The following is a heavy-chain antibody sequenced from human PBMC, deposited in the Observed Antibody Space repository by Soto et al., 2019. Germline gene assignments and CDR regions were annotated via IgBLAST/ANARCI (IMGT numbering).Heavy chain of an antibody. D-gene: IGHD3-10*01. V-gene: IGHV1-69*02. CDR2: IIPILGIA. Sequence: SVNVSCKASGGTFSIYTISWVRQAPGEGLEWMGRIIPILGIANYAQKFQGRVTITADKSTSTAYMELSSLRSEDTAVYYCAIVAITMVRGAHFDYWCKGTLVTVSS. J-gene: IGHJ4*02. CDR3: AIVAITMVRGAHFDY. CDR1: GGTFSIYT.